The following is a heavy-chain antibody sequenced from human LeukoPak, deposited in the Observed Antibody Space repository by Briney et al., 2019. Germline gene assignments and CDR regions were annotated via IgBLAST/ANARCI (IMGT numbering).Heavy chain of an antibody. CDR2: IIPILGIA. D-gene: IGHD3-9*01. Sequence: SVKVSCKASGGTFSSYTISWVRQAPGRGLEWMGRIIPILGIANYAQKFQGRVTITADKSTSTAYMELSSLRSEDTAVYYCARVDDISLFDYWGQGTLATVSS. CDR3: ARVDDISLFDY. V-gene: IGHV1-69*02. CDR1: GGTFSSYT. J-gene: IGHJ4*02.